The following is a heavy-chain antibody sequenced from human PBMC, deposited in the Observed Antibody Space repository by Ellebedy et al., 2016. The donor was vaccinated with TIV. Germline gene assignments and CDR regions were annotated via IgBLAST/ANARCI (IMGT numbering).Heavy chain of an antibody. CDR2: IYYSGST. Sequence: SETLSLXCTVSGGSISSSSYYWGWIRQPPGKGLEWIGSIYYSGSTYYNPSLKSRVTISVDTSKNQFSLKLSSVTAADTAVYYCASRSRYCSGGSCPVGYWGQGTLVTVSS. CDR1: GGSISSSSYY. CDR3: ASRSRYCSGGSCPVGY. V-gene: IGHV4-39*01. D-gene: IGHD2-15*01. J-gene: IGHJ4*02.